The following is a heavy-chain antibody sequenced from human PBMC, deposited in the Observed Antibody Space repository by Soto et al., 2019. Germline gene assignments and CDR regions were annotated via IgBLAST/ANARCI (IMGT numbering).Heavy chain of an antibody. V-gene: IGHV1-18*01. D-gene: IGHD2-2*01. J-gene: IGHJ6*02. CDR3: ARLNIVLVPAASSYYGMDV. CDR2: ISAYNGNT. Sequence: ASVKVSCKARGYIFTSYGISWVRQAPGQGLEWMGWISAYNGNTNYAQKLQGRATMTTDTSTSTAYMELRSLRSDDTAVYYCARLNIVLVPAASSYYGMDVWGQGTTVTVSS. CDR1: GYIFTSYG.